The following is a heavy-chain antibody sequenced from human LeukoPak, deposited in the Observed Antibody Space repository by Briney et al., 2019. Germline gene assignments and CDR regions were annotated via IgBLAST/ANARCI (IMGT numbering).Heavy chain of an antibody. V-gene: IGHV3-74*01. CDR2: INSDANRM. D-gene: IGHD3-3*01. CDR3: TRTAGVGGHWHFDV. Sequence: GGSLRLSCAASGFTFRNYAMTWVRQAPGKGLEXXXHINSDANRMNYADSVKGRFTISRDNAKSTLYLQMNSLRAEDTAVYYCTRTAGVGGHWHFDVWGRGTVVTVSS. CDR1: GFTFRNYA. J-gene: IGHJ2*01.